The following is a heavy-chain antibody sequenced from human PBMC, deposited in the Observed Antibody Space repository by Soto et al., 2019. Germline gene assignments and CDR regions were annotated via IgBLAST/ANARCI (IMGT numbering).Heavy chain of an antibody. CDR2: IYYSGST. V-gene: IGHV4-61*01. D-gene: IGHD6-13*01. J-gene: IGHJ4*02. CDR3: ARAYSSPPDYFDY. Sequence: SETLSLTCTVSGGSVSSGSYYWSWIRQPPGKGLEWIGYIYYSGSTNYNPSLKSRVTISVDTSKNQFSLKLSSVTAADTAVYYCARAYSSPPDYFDYWGQGTLVTVSS. CDR1: GGSVSSGSYY.